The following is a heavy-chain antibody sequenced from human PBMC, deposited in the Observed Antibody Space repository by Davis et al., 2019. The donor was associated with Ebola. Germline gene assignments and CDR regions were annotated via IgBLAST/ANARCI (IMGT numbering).Heavy chain of an antibody. J-gene: IGHJ4*02. CDR1: GFTVSSNY. Sequence: GESLKISCAASGFTVSSNYMSWVRQAPGKGLEWVSVIYNGGSTYYADSVKGRFTISRDNSKNTLYLQMNSLRAEDTAVYYCARGRFTSGHSCYSDYWGQGTLVTVSS. CDR2: IYNGGST. D-gene: IGHD2-15*01. V-gene: IGHV3-53*01. CDR3: ARGRFTSGHSCYSDY.